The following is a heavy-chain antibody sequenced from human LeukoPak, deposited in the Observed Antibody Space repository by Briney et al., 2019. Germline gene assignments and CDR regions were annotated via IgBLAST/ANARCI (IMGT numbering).Heavy chain of an antibody. V-gene: IGHV3-48*01. CDR2: IGSTAI. D-gene: IGHD2-8*02. Sequence: PGGSLRLSCAASGFSLSLYSMGWARQAPGQGLEWVSYIGSTAIYADSVRGRFTISRDSVENSLFLQMNNLRAEDTAVYYCARDGPPTGAGDFDYWGLGTPVTVSS. CDR3: ARDGPPTGAGDFDY. CDR1: GFSLSLYS. J-gene: IGHJ4*02.